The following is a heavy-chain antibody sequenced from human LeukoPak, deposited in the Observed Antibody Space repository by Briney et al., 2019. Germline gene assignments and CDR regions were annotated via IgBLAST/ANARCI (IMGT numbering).Heavy chain of an antibody. Sequence: GGSLRLSCAASGFTFDDYAMHWVRPAPGKGLEWVSLISGVGGSTYYADSVKGRFTISRDNRKNSLYLQMNSLRTEDTALYYCAKDMRRGWYYYDSSGYYYDSCFDYWGQGTLVTVSS. J-gene: IGHJ4*02. CDR3: AKDMRRGWYYYDSSGYYYDSCFDY. D-gene: IGHD3-22*01. CDR2: ISGVGGST. V-gene: IGHV3-43*02. CDR1: GFTFDDYA.